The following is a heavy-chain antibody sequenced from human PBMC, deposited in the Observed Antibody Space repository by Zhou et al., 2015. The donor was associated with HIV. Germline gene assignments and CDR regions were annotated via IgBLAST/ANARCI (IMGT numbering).Heavy chain of an antibody. V-gene: IGHV3-30*03. CDR2: VTYDGSEI. J-gene: IGHJ4*02. D-gene: IGHD3-16*01. CDR3: ARDGGGRQLDY. Sequence: QVHLVESGGGVVQPGGSLRLSCAASGFSFLNSGMHWVRQVPGKGLEWVAVVTYDGSEIYYGESAKGRFTISRDTSKKTLYLQMNTLRAEDTSVYYCARDGGGRQLDYWGQGTLVTVSS. CDR1: GFSFLNSG.